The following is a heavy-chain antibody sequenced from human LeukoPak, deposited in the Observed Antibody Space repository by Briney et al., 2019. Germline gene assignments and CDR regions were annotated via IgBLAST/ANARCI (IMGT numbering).Heavy chain of an antibody. CDR3: AKFAGILTGYPYDY. Sequence: GGSLRLSCAASGFSFSSYGMSWVRQATGKGLEWVSAISGSGGSTYYADSVKGRFTISRDNSKNTLYLQMNSLRAEDTAVYYCAKFAGILTGYPYDYWGQGTLVTVSS. V-gene: IGHV3-23*01. CDR2: ISGSGGST. CDR1: GFSFSSYG. J-gene: IGHJ4*02. D-gene: IGHD3-9*01.